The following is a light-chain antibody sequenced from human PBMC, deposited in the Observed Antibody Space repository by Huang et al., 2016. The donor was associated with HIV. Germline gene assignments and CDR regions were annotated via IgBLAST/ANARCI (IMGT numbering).Light chain of an antibody. Sequence: EIVLTQSPATLSLSPGERATLSCKASQSVSSSLAWYQQKPDQAPRLLIYDTSNRATGIPARCSGSESVTDFTLTISSLEPEDFAVYYCQQRSNWPLFTFGPGTKVDIK. V-gene: IGKV3-11*01. CDR2: DTS. CDR1: QSVSSS. CDR3: QQRSNWPLFT. J-gene: IGKJ3*01.